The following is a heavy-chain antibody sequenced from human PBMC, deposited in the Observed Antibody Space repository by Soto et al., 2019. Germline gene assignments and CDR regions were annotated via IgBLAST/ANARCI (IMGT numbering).Heavy chain of an antibody. Sequence: GGSLRLSCAASGFTFSIYWMSWVRQAPGKGLEWVANIKQDVSEKNYVDSVKGRFTISRDNAKNSVYLQMNSLRAEDTAVYYCAREEGKYCSSTSCYFRFDPWGQGTLVTVSS. CDR3: AREEGKYCSSTSCYFRFDP. CDR1: GFTFSIYW. J-gene: IGHJ5*02. D-gene: IGHD2-2*01. CDR2: IKQDVSEK. V-gene: IGHV3-7*01.